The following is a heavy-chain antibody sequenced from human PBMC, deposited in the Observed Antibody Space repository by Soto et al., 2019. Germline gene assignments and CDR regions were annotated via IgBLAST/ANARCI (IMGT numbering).Heavy chain of an antibody. J-gene: IGHJ4*02. CDR1: GFTFRSFW. D-gene: IGHD3-10*01. CDR3: ARALYASGSWGFSSDY. CDR2: INQDGSEN. V-gene: IGHV3-7*02. Sequence: PGGSLRLSCAASGFTFRSFWMSWVRQAPGKGLEWVANINQDGSENNYVDSVKGRFSISRDNAKNSLYLQMNSLTAEDTAVYYCARALYASGSWGFSSDYWGQGILVTVSS.